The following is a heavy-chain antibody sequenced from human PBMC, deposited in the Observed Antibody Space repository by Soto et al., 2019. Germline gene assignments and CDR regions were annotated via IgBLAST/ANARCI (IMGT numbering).Heavy chain of an antibody. J-gene: IGHJ6*02. Sequence: SGTLSLTCTVSGGSISSGGYYWSWNRPGKGKSLEGFGYIYYSGSTNYNPSLKSRVTISVDTSKNQFSLKLSSVTAADTAVYYCARMSYSSGWFDVNYYYYYGMDVWGQGTTVTVSS. CDR1: GGSISSGGYY. V-gene: IGHV4-61*08. CDR3: ARMSYSSGWFDVNYYYYYGMDV. CDR2: IYYSGST. D-gene: IGHD6-19*01.